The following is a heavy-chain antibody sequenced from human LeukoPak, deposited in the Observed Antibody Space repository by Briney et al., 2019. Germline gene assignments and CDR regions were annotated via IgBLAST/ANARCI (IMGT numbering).Heavy chain of an antibody. CDR1: GGSISSSTYY. Sequence: SETLSLTCTVSGGSISSSTYYWGWIRQPPGKGLEWIGNIFYSGTTYYNPSLKSRVTISIDTSKNQFSLNLTSVTAADTAVYYCARDVYYYDSSGYYLFDYWGQGTLVTVSS. D-gene: IGHD3-22*01. V-gene: IGHV4-39*07. J-gene: IGHJ4*02. CDR3: ARDVYYYDSSGYYLFDY. CDR2: IFYSGTT.